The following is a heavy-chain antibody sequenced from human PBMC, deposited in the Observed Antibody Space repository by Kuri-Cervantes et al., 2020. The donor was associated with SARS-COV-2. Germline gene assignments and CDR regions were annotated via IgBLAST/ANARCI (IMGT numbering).Heavy chain of an antibody. J-gene: IGHJ3*02. CDR1: GDSLSSSGYY. CDR2: VYYSGDT. V-gene: IGHV4-31*11. Sequence: LPCVVSGDSLSSSGYYWNWIRQPPGKGLEWIGCVYYSGDTYYNPSLKSRVSISAQTSQNQFSLRLTSVTAADTAVYYCASRDADNISSDAFDIWGQGTMVTVSS. D-gene: IGHD1-1*01. CDR3: ASRDADNISSDAFDI.